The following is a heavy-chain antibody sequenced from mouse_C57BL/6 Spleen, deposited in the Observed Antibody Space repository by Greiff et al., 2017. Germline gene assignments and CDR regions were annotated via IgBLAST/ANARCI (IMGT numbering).Heavy chain of an antibody. D-gene: IGHD1-1*01. CDR3: AREVITTVVATGFDV. V-gene: IGHV1-80*01. CDR1: GYAFSSYW. J-gene: IGHJ1*03. CDR2: IYPGDGDT. Sequence: QVQLKQSGAELVKPGASVKISCKASGYAFSSYWMNWVKQRPGKGLEWIGQIYPGDGDTNYNGKFKGKATLTADKSSSTAYMQLSSLTSEDSAVYFCAREVITTVVATGFDVWGTGTTVTVSS.